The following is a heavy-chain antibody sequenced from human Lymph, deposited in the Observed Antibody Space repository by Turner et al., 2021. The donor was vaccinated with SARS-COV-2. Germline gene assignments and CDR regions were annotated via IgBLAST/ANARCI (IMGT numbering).Heavy chain of an antibody. CDR1: GGPFSNVV. J-gene: IGHJ3*02. D-gene: IGHD1-26*01. CDR2: IIAILGIA. V-gene: IGHV1-69*10. CDR3: ARRHSGNYDAFDI. Sequence: VQLVAAGAGGEEPGSSVEVSCQASGGPFSNVVISRVRQAPGQGLEWMGGIIAILGIANYAQKFQGRVTITADKSTSTAYMEPSSQRSEDTAVYHCARRHSGNYDAFDIWGQGTMVTVSS.